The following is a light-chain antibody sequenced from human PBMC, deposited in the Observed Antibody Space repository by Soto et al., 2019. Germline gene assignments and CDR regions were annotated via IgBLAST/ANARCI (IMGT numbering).Light chain of an antibody. CDR3: QSYDSSLSGSRV. Sequence: QSVLTQPPSVSGAPGQRVTISCTGSNSSIGAGYDVHWYQQLPGTAPKLLIYGNSNRPSGVPDRFSGSKSGTSASLAITGLQAKDDADYYCQSYDSSLSGSRVFGGGTKLTVL. CDR1: NSSIGAGYD. J-gene: IGLJ2*01. CDR2: GNS. V-gene: IGLV1-40*01.